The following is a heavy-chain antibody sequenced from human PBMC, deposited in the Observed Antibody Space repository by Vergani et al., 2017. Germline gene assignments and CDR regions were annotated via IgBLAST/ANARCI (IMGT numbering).Heavy chain of an antibody. J-gene: IGHJ6*03. Sequence: QVQLQQWGGGLLKPSETLSLTCVVNGGSFTSYDWTLIRQSPGEGLEWVGDIDHTGRPDYNPSLKGRLTMSVDQSRNQFSLTLNSVTATDTAIYFCARVNTETNGHLYYYYYMDVWGQGTAVTVS. CDR1: GGSFTSYD. D-gene: IGHD4-11*01. V-gene: IGHV4-34*01. CDR3: ARVNTETNGHLYYYYYMDV. CDR2: IDHTGRP.